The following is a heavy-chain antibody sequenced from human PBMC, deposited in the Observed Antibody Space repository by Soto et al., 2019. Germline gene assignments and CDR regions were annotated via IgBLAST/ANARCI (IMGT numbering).Heavy chain of an antibody. D-gene: IGHD3-10*01. CDR2: ISSSGSTI. CDR1: GFTFSDYY. Sequence: AGGSLRLSCAASGFTFSDYYMSWIRQAPGKGLEWVSYISSSGSTIYYADSVKGRFTISRDNAKNSLYLQMNSLRAEDTAVYYCARVRFYASGSSINLLDSSAQGSLVIGSS. CDR3: ARVRFYASGSSINLLDS. V-gene: IGHV3-11*01. J-gene: IGHJ5*01.